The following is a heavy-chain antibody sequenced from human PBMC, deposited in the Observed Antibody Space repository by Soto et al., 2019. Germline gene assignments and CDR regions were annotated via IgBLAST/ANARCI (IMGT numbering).Heavy chain of an antibody. J-gene: IGHJ4*02. Sequence: QVQLQESCPGLVKPSQTLSLTCTVSGDSISSGDYYWSWIRQPPGTGLEWIGFVAYTGSTYYSPSLESRVTISVATSKNPFSLSLKSVTAADTAVYYCARGIDYGNYQYKFDYWGQGTLVTVSS. V-gene: IGHV4-30-4*01. CDR1: GDSISSGDYY. D-gene: IGHD4-17*01. CDR3: ARGIDYGNYQYKFDY. CDR2: VAYTGST.